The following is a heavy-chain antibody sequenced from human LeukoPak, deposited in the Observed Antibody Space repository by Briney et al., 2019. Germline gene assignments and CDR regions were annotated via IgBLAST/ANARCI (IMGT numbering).Heavy chain of an antibody. CDR2: ISIEGNSL. CDR3: TRDFWTDL. CDR1: GFNFNIYS. J-gene: IGHJ4*02. V-gene: IGHV3-48*04. Sequence: GGSLRLSCEVSGFNFNIYSMNWVRQAPGKGLEWISYISIEGNSLYYADSVKGRFTISRDNARNFLYLQLSSLRAEDTAVYYCTRDFWTDLWGQGTLVTVSS. D-gene: IGHD3/OR15-3a*01.